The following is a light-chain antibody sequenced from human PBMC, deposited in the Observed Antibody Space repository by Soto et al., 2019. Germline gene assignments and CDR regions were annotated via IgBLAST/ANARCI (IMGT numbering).Light chain of an antibody. CDR3: QQYGGSIT. V-gene: IGKV3-20*01. J-gene: IGKJ5*01. Sequence: EIVLTQSPGTLSLYPGETATLSCRASQSVSSNYLAWYRQAPCQSLRLLIYGSSRRATGIPDRFSGSGSVTVFTLTISRLEPEDCAVYYCQQYGGSITFGQGTRLEIE. CDR2: GSS. CDR1: QSVSSNY.